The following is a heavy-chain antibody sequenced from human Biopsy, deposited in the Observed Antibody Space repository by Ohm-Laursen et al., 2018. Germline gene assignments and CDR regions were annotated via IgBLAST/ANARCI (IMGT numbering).Heavy chain of an antibody. D-gene: IGHD6-19*01. Sequence: SDTLSLTWTVSGDSVSSGSFYWTWIRQPPGQGLEYIGYIYDRGSTANYNPSLESRVTMSVGMPKNQFSLKLSSVTAADTAIYYCARGMRSSGWPYFDSWGQGTLVTVSS. CDR2: IYDRGSTA. CDR3: ARGMRSSGWPYFDS. J-gene: IGHJ4*02. CDR1: GDSVSSGSFY. V-gene: IGHV4-61*01.